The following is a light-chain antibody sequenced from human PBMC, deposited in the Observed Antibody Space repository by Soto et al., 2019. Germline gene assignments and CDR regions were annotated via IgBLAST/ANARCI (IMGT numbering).Light chain of an antibody. V-gene: IGLV2-23*02. CDR2: EVN. Sequence: QSALTQPDSLSGSPGQSITISCTGSSSDIGGFDLVSWYQQHPGKAPKLLLYEVNKRPSGVSNRFSGSKSGNTASLTISGLQADDEAYYYCCSYVGPRNFVFGGGTKVTVL. CDR3: CSYVGPRNFV. CDR1: SSDIGGFDL. J-gene: IGLJ2*01.